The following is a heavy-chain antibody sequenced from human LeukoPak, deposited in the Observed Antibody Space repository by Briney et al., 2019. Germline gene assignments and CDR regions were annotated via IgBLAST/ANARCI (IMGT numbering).Heavy chain of an antibody. Sequence: GGSLRLSCAASGFTFSSYAMTWVRQAPGKGLEWVSTIIGSGGSTYYADSVKGRFTISRDNSKNTLYLQMNSLRAEDTAIYYCAKAKDSTGWYYFDYWGQGTQVTVSS. D-gene: IGHD6-19*01. V-gene: IGHV3-23*01. CDR2: IIGSGGST. CDR1: GFTFSSYA. CDR3: AKAKDSTGWYYFDY. J-gene: IGHJ4*02.